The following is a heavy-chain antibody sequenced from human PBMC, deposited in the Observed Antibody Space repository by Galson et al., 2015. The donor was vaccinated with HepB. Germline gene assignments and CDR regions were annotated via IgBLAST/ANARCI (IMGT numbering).Heavy chain of an antibody. J-gene: IGHJ2*01. CDR1: GGSVSSGSYY. V-gene: IGHV4-61*01. D-gene: IGHD1-26*01. CDR2: IYYSGST. CDR3: ARGQSYYLRWYFDL. Sequence: SETLSLTCTVSGGSVSSGSYYWSWIRQPPGKGLEWIGYIYYSGSTNYNPSLKSRVTISVDTSKNQFSLKLSSVTAADTAVYYCARGQSYYLRWYFDLWGRGTLVTVSS.